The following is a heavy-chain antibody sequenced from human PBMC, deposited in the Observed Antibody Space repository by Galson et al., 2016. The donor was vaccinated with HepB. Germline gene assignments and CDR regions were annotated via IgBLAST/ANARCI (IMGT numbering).Heavy chain of an antibody. CDR2: ISTSSTYI. V-gene: IGHV3-21*01. CDR1: GFTFSRYT. Sequence: SLRLSCAASGFTFSRYTMNWVRRAPGKGLEWVSSISTSSTYIYYADSMKGRFTISRANAKKSLYLQMSSLRADDTAIYYCASESSGYDDDFDLWGQGTMVTVSS. D-gene: IGHD5-12*01. J-gene: IGHJ3*01. CDR3: ASESSGYDDDFDL.